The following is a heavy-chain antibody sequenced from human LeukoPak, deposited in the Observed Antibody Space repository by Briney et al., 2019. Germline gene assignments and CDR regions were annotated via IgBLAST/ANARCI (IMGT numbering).Heavy chain of an antibody. CDR2: ISDDGRDV. CDR1: GFTFSTFP. J-gene: IGHJ6*03. CDR3: ARVGRVSIYPSYMDV. D-gene: IGHD6-6*01. V-gene: IGHV3-30*04. Sequence: GTSLRLSCEASGFTFSTFPMHWVRQTPDKGLEWVAVISDDGRDVYYADSVKDRFTISRDNSKNTLYLQMHSVSPEDTAVVYCARVGRVSIYPSYMDVWGKGTTVTVSS.